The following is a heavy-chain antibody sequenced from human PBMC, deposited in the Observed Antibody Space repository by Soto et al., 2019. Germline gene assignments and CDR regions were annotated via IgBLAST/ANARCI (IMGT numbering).Heavy chain of an antibody. V-gene: IGHV3-21*06. Sequence: PGGSLRGPFAASGFTYTRYSMNWVRHAPGKGLEWVSSISITTNYIYYGDSMKGRFTISRDNAKNSLYLEMNSLRAEDTAVYYCARESEDLTSNFDYWGQGTLGRVSS. CDR3: ARESEDLTSNFDY. J-gene: IGHJ4*02. CDR2: ISITTNYI. CDR1: GFTYTRYS.